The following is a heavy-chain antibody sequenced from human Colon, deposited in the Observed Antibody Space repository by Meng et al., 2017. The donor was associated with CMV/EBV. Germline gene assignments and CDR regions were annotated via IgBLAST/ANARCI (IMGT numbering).Heavy chain of an antibody. CDR2: ISGDSVTT. J-gene: IGHJ5*01. CDR3: SKDRTNFASGWFDS. D-gene: IGHD1-1*01. Sequence: GESLKISCVGSGFTFDDYAMHWVRQAPGKGLEWVSLISGDSVTTYYGDSVSGRFTISRDHSKNSLYLQMAFLGPEDTAIYYCSKDRTNFASGWFDSWGQGTLVTVSS. CDR1: GFTFDDYA. V-gene: IGHV3-43D*03.